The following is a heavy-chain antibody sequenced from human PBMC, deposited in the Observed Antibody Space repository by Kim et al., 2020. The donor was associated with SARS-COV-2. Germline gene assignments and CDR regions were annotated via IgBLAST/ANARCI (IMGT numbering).Heavy chain of an antibody. D-gene: IGHD6-19*01. Sequence: TKYSQKFQGRVTITRDTSASTAYMELSSLRSEDTAVYYCASSYSSGWYDCWGQGTLVTVSS. V-gene: IGHV1-3*01. CDR3: ASSYSSGWYDC. CDR2: T. J-gene: IGHJ4*02.